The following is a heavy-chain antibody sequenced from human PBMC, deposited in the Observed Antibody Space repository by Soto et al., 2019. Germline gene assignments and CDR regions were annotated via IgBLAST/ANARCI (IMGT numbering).Heavy chain of an antibody. V-gene: IGHV3-23*01. D-gene: IGHD4-17*01. CDR2: ISGSDGST. Sequence: LRLSCAASGLTFNSYAMSWVRQAPGKGLEWVSAISGSDGSTYYADSVRGRFTISRDNSKNTLYLQMSSLRAEDTAVYYCASTPRDTVTDNIFDYWGQGTLVTVSS. CDR3: ASTPRDTVTDNIFDY. J-gene: IGHJ4*02. CDR1: GLTFNSYA.